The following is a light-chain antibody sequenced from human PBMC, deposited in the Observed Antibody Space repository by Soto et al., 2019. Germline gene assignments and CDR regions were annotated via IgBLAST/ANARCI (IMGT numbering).Light chain of an antibody. CDR2: GAS. V-gene: IGKV3-15*01. J-gene: IGKJ4*01. CDR3: QQYNTWPLVT. Sequence: ERVMTQSPATLSVSPGERVTLSCRASQSVSSKLAWYQQKPGQPPRLLIYGASTRATDIPARFSGSGSGTEFTLTISSLQSEDFALYYCQQYNTWPLVTFGGGTKVEIK. CDR1: QSVSSK.